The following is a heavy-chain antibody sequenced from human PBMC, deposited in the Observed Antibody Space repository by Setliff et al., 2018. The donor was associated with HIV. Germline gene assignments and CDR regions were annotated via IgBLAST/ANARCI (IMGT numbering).Heavy chain of an antibody. CDR1: GFTFSSYG. Sequence: GGSLRLSCGASGFTFSSYGMHWVRQAPGKGLEGVTFIRYDGSDKYYADSVKGRFTISRDNSKNTLSLQMNSLRAEDTAVYYCAKEGLIQLWYGGSFDYWGQGTLVTVSS. CDR2: IRYDGSDK. D-gene: IGHD5-18*01. CDR3: AKEGLIQLWYGGSFDY. V-gene: IGHV3-30*02. J-gene: IGHJ4*02.